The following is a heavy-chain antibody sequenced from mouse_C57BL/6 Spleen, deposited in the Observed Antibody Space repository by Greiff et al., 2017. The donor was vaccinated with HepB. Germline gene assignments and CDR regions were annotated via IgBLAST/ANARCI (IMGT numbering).Heavy chain of an antibody. Sequence: QVQLQQSGAELVRPGASVTLSCKASGYTFTDYEMHWVKQTPVHGLEWIGAIDPETGGTAYNQKFKGKAILTADKSSSTAYMELRSLTSEDSAVYYCTTITTVVAPFAMDYWGQGTSVTVSS. D-gene: IGHD1-1*01. V-gene: IGHV1-15*01. CDR2: IDPETGGT. J-gene: IGHJ4*01. CDR3: TTITTVVAPFAMDY. CDR1: GYTFTDYE.